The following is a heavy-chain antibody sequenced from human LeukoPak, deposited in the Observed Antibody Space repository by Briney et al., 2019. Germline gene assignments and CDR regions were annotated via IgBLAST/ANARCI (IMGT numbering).Heavy chain of an antibody. V-gene: IGHV3-23*01. Sequence: GGSLRLSCAASGFTFSSYAMSWVRQAPGKGLEWVSAISGSGGSTYYADSVKGRFTISRDNSKNTLYLQMNSLRAEDTAVYYCARPDINYYDSSGYYYVSAFDIWGQGTMVTVSS. CDR1: GFTFSSYA. D-gene: IGHD3-22*01. J-gene: IGHJ3*02. CDR3: ARPDINYYDSSGYYYVSAFDI. CDR2: ISGSGGST.